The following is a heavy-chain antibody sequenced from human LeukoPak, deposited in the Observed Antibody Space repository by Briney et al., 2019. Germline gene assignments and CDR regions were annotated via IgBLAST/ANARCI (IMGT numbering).Heavy chain of an antibody. J-gene: IGHJ4*02. D-gene: IGHD4-11*01. CDR2: IYYSGST. Sequence: SETLSLTCTVSGGSISSYYWSWIRQPPGKGLEWIGYIYYSGSTNYNPSLKSRVNISVDTSKKQFSLKLSSVTAADTDVYYCASTRLTTVTTPFDYWGQGTLVTVSS. CDR1: GGSISSYY. V-gene: IGHV4-59*01. CDR3: ASTRLTTVTTPFDY.